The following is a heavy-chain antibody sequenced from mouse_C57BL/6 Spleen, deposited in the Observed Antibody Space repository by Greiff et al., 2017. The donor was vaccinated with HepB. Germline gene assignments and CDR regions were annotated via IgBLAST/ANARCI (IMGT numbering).Heavy chain of an antibody. D-gene: IGHD4-1*01. CDR1: GFTFSDYY. V-gene: IGHV5-12*01. CDR3: SRGDFWDVRDYAMDY. CDR2: ISNGGGST. J-gene: IGHJ4*01. Sequence: EVQVVESGGGLVQPGGSLKLSCAASGFTFSDYYMYWVRQTPEKRLEWVAYISNGGGSTYYPDTVKGRFTISRDNAKNTLYLQMSRLKSEDTAMYYCSRGDFWDVRDYAMDYWGQGTSVTVSS.